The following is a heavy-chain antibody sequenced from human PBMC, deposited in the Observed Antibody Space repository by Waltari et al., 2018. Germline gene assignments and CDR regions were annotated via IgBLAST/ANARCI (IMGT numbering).Heavy chain of an antibody. V-gene: IGHV4-38-2*02. J-gene: IGHJ4*02. D-gene: IGHD3-16*01. CDR1: GYSISSGYY. CDR2: IYHSGST. Sequence: QVQLQESGPGLVKPSETLSLTCAVSGYSISSGYYWGWIRQPPGKGLEWIGSIYHSGSTYHNPSLNSRVTISVDTSKNQFSLKLSSVTAADTAVYYCARDAVFRSPFDYWGQGTLVTVSS. CDR3: ARDAVFRSPFDY.